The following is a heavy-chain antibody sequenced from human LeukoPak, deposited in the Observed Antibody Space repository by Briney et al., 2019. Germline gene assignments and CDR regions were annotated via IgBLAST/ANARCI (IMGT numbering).Heavy chain of an antibody. CDR1: GFTVSSNY. CDR3: ARDSRIYGMDV. V-gene: IGHV3-66*02. D-gene: IGHD2-15*01. Sequence: GGSLRLSCAASGFTVSSNYMSWVRQAPGKGLEWVSVIYSGGSTYYADSVKGRFTISRDNSKNTLYLQMNSLRAEDTAVYYCARDSRIYGMDVWGQGTTVTVSS. CDR2: IYSGGST. J-gene: IGHJ6*02.